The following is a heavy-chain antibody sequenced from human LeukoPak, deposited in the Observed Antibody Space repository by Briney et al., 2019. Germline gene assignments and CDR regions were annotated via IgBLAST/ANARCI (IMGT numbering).Heavy chain of an antibody. Sequence: GGSLRLSCAASGFTFSSYAMSWVRQAPGKGLEWVSAISGSGGSTYYADSVKGRFTISRDNSKNTLYLQMNSLRAEDMAVYYCAKDPNYYGSGSYPPGYWGQGTLVTVSS. CDR3: AKDPNYYGSGSYPPGY. CDR2: ISGSGGST. J-gene: IGHJ4*02. CDR1: GFTFSSYA. D-gene: IGHD3-10*01. V-gene: IGHV3-23*01.